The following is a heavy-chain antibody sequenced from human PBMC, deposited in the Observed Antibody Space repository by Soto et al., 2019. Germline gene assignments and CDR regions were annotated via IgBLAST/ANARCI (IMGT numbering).Heavy chain of an antibody. Sequence: GGSLRLSCAASGFTFSNYAMTWVRQAPGKGLEWVSAIIGSGGSTYYADSVKGRFTISRDNSKNTLFLHMNSLRVEDTALYYCASHITGTTTGIAYWGQGTLVTVSS. CDR1: GFTFSNYA. D-gene: IGHD1-20*01. CDR2: IIGSGGST. V-gene: IGHV3-23*01. J-gene: IGHJ4*02. CDR3: ASHITGTTTGIAY.